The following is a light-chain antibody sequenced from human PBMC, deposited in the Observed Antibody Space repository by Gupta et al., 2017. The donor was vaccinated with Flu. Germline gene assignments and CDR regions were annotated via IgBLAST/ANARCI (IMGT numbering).Light chain of an antibody. CDR1: QRVSSDY. CDR3: QQYGTLFWT. J-gene: IGKJ1*01. V-gene: IGKV3-20*01. CDR2: GAS. Sequence: GTLSLSPGERATLSCRASQRVSSDYVAWYQQKPGQAPRLLIYGASRRATGIPDRFSGSGSGTEFSLTISRLEPEDFAVYHCQQYGTLFWTFGQGTKVEMK.